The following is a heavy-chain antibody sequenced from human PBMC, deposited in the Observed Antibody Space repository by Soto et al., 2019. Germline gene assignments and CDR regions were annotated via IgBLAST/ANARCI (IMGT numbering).Heavy chain of an antibody. CDR1: GFTFSSYA. V-gene: IGHV3-23*01. CDR2: ISGSGGST. CDR3: AKDVDDYIWGSYPKFDY. J-gene: IGHJ4*02. Sequence: GGSLRLSCAASGFTFSSYAMSWVRQAPGKGLEWVSAISGSGGSTYYADSVKGRFTISRDNSKNTLYLQMNSLRAEDTAVYYCAKDVDDYIWGSYPKFDYWGQGTLVTVSS. D-gene: IGHD3-16*02.